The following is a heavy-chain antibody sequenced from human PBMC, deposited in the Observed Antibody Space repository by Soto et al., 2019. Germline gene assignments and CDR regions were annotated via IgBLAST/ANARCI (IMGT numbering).Heavy chain of an antibody. V-gene: IGHV1-69*01. J-gene: IGHJ4*02. CDR2: IIPIFGTA. CDR1: GGTFSSYA. Sequence: QVQLVQSGAEVKKPGSSVKVSCEASGGTFSSYAISWVRQAPGQGLEWMGGIIPIFGTANYAQKFQGRVTITADESTSTAYMELSSLRSEDTAVYYCARGIVVVPAAIEAFDYWGQGTLVTVSS. CDR3: ARGIVVVPAAIEAFDY. D-gene: IGHD2-2*02.